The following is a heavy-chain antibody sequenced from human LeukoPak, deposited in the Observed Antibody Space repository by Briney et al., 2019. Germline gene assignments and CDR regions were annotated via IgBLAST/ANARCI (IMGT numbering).Heavy chain of an antibody. Sequence: GGSLRLSCAASGFTFSSYWMHWVRQAPGKGLVWVSRINSAGSSTNYADSVKGRFTISRDNAKSTLYLQMNSLRAEDTAVYYCARSLVVGDTFDIWGQGTMVTVSS. CDR1: GFTFSSYW. V-gene: IGHV3-74*01. D-gene: IGHD2-15*01. CDR2: INSAGSST. CDR3: ARSLVVGDTFDI. J-gene: IGHJ3*02.